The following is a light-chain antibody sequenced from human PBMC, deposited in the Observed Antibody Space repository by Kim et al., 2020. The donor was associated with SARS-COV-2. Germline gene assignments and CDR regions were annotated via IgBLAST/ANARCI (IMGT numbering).Light chain of an antibody. CDR2: QDS. J-gene: IGLJ1*01. Sequence: SYELTQPPSVSVSPGQTASITCSGDKLGDKYACWYQQKPGQSPVLVIYQDSKRPSGIPERFSGSNSGNTATLTISGTQAMAEADYYCQACDSSTQVFG. CDR3: QACDSSTQV. CDR1: KLGDKY. V-gene: IGLV3-1*01.